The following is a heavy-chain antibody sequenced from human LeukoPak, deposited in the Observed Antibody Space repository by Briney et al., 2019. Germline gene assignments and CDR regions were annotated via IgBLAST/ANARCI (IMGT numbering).Heavy chain of an antibody. CDR1: GYSFTSYW. D-gene: IGHD5-18*01. Sequence: GESLKISCKGSGYSFTSYWIGWVRQMPGKGLEWMGIIYPGGSDTRYSPSFQGQVTISADKSISTAYLQWSSLKASDTAMYYCARAPWIQLWLQSAFDIWGQGTMVTVSS. CDR3: ARAPWIQLWLQSAFDI. V-gene: IGHV5-51*01. J-gene: IGHJ3*02. CDR2: IYPGGSDT.